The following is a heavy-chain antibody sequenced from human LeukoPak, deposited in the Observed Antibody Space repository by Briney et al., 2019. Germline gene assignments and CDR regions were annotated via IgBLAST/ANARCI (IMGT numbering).Heavy chain of an antibody. CDR3: AKVVSSGWFTLDY. D-gene: IGHD6-19*01. J-gene: IGHJ4*02. CDR1: GFTFSSYG. CDR2: ISYDGSNK. V-gene: IGHV3-30*18. Sequence: QPGRSLRLSCAASGFTFSSYGMHWVRQAPGKGLGWVAVISYDGSNKYYADSVKGRFTISRDNSKNTLYLQMNSLRAEDTAVYYCAKVVSSGWFTLDYWGQGTLVTVSS.